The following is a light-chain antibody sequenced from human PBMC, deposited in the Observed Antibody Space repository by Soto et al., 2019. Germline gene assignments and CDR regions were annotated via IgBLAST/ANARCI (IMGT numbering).Light chain of an antibody. CDR3: CSYAWSFSFDV. CDR2: EGS. V-gene: IGLV2-23*03. Sequence: QSALTQPASVSGSPGQSITISCTGTSSDVGNYNLVSWYQQFPGKAPKLIIYEGSRRPSGVSNRFSGSKSGNTASLTISGLQAEDEAGYYCCSYAWSFSFDVFGGGTKLTVL. J-gene: IGLJ2*01. CDR1: SSDVGNYNL.